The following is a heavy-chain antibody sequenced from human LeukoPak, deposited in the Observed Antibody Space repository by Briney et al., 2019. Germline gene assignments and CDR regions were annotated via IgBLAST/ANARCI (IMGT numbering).Heavy chain of an antibody. CDR3: ARDYNSGPFDY. J-gene: IGHJ4*02. V-gene: IGHV1-46*01. CDR2: INPSGGST. Sequence: ASVKVSCEASGYTFTSYYMHWVRQAPGQGLEWMGIINPSGGSTSYAQKFQGRVTMTRDTSTSTVYMELSSLRSEDTAVYYCARDYNSGPFDYWGQGTLVTVSS. D-gene: IGHD6-19*01. CDR1: GYTFTSYY.